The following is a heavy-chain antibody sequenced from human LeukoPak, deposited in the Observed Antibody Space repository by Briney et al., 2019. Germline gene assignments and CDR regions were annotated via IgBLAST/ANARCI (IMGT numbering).Heavy chain of an antibody. Sequence: GSVKVSRKASGYTFTSYDINWVRQATGQGLEWMGWMNPNSGNTGYAQKFQGRVTMTRNTSISTAYMELSSLRSEDTAVYYCAREGYGGNSGDFDYWGQGTLVTVFS. D-gene: IGHD4-23*01. V-gene: IGHV1-8*01. CDR2: MNPNSGNT. CDR1: GYTFTSYD. J-gene: IGHJ4*02. CDR3: AREGYGGNSGDFDY.